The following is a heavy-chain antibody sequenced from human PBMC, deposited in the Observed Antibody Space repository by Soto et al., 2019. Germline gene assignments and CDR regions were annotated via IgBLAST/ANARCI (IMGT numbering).Heavy chain of an antibody. D-gene: IGHD1-26*01. V-gene: IGHV1-2*04. Sequence: XSVKVSCKASGYTFTGYYMHXVRQAPGQGLEWMGWINPNSGGTNYAQKFQGWVTMTRDTSISTAYMELSRLRSDDTAVYYCARGRDYRAYYFDYWGQGTLVTVSS. CDR1: GYTFTGYY. CDR3: ARGRDYRAYYFDY. CDR2: INPNSGGT. J-gene: IGHJ4*02.